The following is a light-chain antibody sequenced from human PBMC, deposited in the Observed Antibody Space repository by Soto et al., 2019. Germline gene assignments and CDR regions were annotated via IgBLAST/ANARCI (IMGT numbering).Light chain of an antibody. CDR3: QQVSSYPYT. J-gene: IGKJ2*01. Sequence: DIQLTQSPSFLSASVGDRVTITCRASQAISSYFAWYQVKPGKAPQLLIYAASTLQSGVPSRFSGKGSATEFTLTISSLLPEDFATCYCQQVSSYPYTFGQGTKLEIK. CDR2: AAS. V-gene: IGKV1-9*01. CDR1: QAISSY.